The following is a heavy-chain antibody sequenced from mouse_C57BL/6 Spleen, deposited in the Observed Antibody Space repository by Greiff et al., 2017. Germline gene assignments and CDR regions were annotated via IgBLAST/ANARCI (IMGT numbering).Heavy chain of an antibody. V-gene: IGHV2-9-1*01. D-gene: IGHD2-4*01. CDR2: IWTGGGT. CDR1: GFSLTSYA. J-gene: IGHJ1*03. CDR3: ARNRISLDYGRYFDV. Sequence: VQLQQSGPGLVAPSQSLSITCTVSGFSLTSYAISWVRQPPGKGLEWLGVIWTGGGTNYNSALKSRLSISKDNSKSQVFLKMNSLQTDDTARYYCARNRISLDYGRYFDVWGTGTTVTVSS.